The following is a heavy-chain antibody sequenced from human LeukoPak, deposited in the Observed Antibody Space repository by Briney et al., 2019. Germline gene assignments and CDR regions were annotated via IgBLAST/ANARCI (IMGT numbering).Heavy chain of an antibody. J-gene: IGHJ4*02. CDR1: GYTFTSYD. V-gene: IGHV1-18*01. Sequence: ASVKVSCKASGYTFTSYDINWVRQAPGQGLEWMGWVSAYNGNTNYAQKLQGRVTMTTDTSTSTAYMELRSLRSDDTAVYYCARETGLVNYFDYWGQGTLVTVSS. CDR2: VSAYNGNT. D-gene: IGHD3-9*01. CDR3: ARETGLVNYFDY.